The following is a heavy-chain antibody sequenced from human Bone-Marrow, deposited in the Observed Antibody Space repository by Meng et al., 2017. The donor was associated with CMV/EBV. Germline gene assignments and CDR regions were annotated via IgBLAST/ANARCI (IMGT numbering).Heavy chain of an antibody. CDR3: ARADGDYAGWFDP. CDR2: IYYSGNT. D-gene: IGHD4-17*01. Sequence: SETLSLTFTASGGSISSSSYNWGWIRQPPGKGLEWIVSIYYSGNTYYNPSLNSRLTISVDTAKNQFSLKLSSVTASDPAVYYCARADGDYAGWFDPCGQGTLVTFSS. V-gene: IGHV4-39*07. CDR1: GGSISSSSYN. J-gene: IGHJ5*02.